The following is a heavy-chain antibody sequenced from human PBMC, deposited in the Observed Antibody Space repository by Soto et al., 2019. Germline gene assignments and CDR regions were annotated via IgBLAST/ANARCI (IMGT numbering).Heavy chain of an antibody. CDR1: GFTFSSYG. V-gene: IGHV3-33*01. D-gene: IGHD3-22*01. Sequence: HPGGSLRLSCAASGFTFSSYGMHWVRQAPGKGLEWVAVIWYDGSNRYYVDSVKGRFTISRDNSKNTLYLQMNSLRAEDTAVYYCATSGLDYYDSSGYFACFEYWGQGTLVTSPQ. CDR2: IWYDGSNR. J-gene: IGHJ4*02. CDR3: ATSGLDYYDSSGYFACFEY.